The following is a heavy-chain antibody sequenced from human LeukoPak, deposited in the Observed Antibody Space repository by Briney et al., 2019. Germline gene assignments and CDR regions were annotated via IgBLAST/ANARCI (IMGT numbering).Heavy chain of an antibody. CDR3: ARRIRRSGSYPPYYYYYYMDV. D-gene: IGHD1-26*01. Sequence: SGTLSLTCAVSGGSISSSNWWSWVRQPPGKGLEWIGEIYHSGSTNYNPSLKSRVTISVDTSKNQFSLKLSSVTAADTAVYYCARRIRRSGSYPPYYYYYYMDVWGKGTTVTVSS. J-gene: IGHJ6*03. V-gene: IGHV4-4*02. CDR1: GGSISSSNW. CDR2: IYHSGST.